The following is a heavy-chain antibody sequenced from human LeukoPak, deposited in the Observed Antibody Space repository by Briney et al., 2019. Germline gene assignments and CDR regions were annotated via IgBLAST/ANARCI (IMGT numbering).Heavy chain of an antibody. J-gene: IGHJ5*02. CDR1: GFIFSSYE. CDR3: ARLSRADSGSWLDP. D-gene: IGHD3-10*01. CDR2: ISESGNTI. Sequence: PGGSLRLSCAASGFIFSSYEMNWVRQAPGKGLEWLSYISESGNTIYSADSVKGRFTISRDNAKNSLYLQMNRLRAEDTAVYYCARLSRADSGSWLDPWGQGTLVSVSS. V-gene: IGHV3-48*03.